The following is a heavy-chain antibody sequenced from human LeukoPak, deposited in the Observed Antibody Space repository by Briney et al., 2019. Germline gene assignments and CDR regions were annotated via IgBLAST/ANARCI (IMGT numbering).Heavy chain of an antibody. CDR2: IYDTGST. D-gene: IGHD1-14*01. V-gene: IGHV4-59*12. Sequence: SETLSLTCTVSGGSISSYYWSWIRQPPGKGLEWIGYIYDTGSTNYNPSLKSRVTISVDTSKNQFSLKLNSVTAADTAVYFCARGGLGNHKFFDIWGQGTMVTVSS. CDR3: ARGGLGNHKFFDI. J-gene: IGHJ3*02. CDR1: GGSISSYY.